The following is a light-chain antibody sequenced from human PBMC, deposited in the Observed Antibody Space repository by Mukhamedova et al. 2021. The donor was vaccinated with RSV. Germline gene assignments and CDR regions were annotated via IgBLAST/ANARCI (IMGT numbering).Light chain of an antibody. CDR2: GAS. V-gene: IGKV1-27*01. CDR3: QHYNSGQLT. CDR1: RDIGSF. J-gene: IGKJ4*01. Sequence: VTITCRASRDIGSFLVWYQQKPGKVPEVLIYGASTLQSGAPSRFRGSGYGTGFTLTISSLQPEDVATYYCQHYNSGQLTFG.